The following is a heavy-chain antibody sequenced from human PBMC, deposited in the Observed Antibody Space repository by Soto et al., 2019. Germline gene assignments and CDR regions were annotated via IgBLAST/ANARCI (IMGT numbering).Heavy chain of an antibody. CDR3: AWVAPRNY. CDR2: ISYDGSNK. V-gene: IGHV3-30*03. CDR1: GFSFSSYG. D-gene: IGHD2-15*01. J-gene: IGHJ4*02. Sequence: QVQLVESGGGVVQPGRSLRLSCAASGFSFSSYGMRWVRQAPGKGLVWVAVISYDGSNKYYADSVKGRFTISRDNSKNTLYLQINSLRAEDTAVYYCAWVAPRNYWGQGTLVTVSS.